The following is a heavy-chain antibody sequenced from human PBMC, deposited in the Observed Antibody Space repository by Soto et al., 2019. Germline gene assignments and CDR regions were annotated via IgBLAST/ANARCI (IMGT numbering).Heavy chain of an antibody. Sequence: QITLKESGPTRVRPTQTLTLTCTFSGFSLTTRGVGVGWIRQPPGKALEWLALIYWDDDKRYSPSLSTRLTITKDTSKEEVVLIMTNIDPVDTAAYYCVQSLWRGHKAWFDPWGQGTLVTVSS. CDR2: IYWDDDK. CDR1: GFSLTTRGVG. CDR3: VQSLWRGHKAWFDP. J-gene: IGHJ5*02. V-gene: IGHV2-5*02. D-gene: IGHD3-3*01.